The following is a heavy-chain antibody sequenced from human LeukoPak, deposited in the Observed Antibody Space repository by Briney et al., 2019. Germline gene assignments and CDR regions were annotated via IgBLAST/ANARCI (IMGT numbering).Heavy chain of an antibody. Sequence: PGGSLRLSCAASGFTLSSYGMNWVRQAPGKGLEWVSRIITSSDRTYYADSVKGRFTISRDNSKNTLYLQMNSLRAEDTAIYYCAKGQRYNGDAAAVDTWGQGTMVIVSS. D-gene: IGHD1-20*01. V-gene: IGHV3-23*01. J-gene: IGHJ3*02. CDR2: IITSSDRT. CDR1: GFTLSSYG. CDR3: AKGQRYNGDAAAVDT.